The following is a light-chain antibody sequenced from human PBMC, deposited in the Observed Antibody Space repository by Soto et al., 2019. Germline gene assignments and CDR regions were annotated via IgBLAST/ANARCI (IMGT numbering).Light chain of an antibody. CDR3: QQYNYWPPWT. J-gene: IGKJ1*01. Sequence: ILMTQSPATLSVSPGERATLSCRASQSASNNLAWYQQKPGQAPRLLIYDASTRATGIPARFSGSGSGTEFPLTISGLQSEDFAVYYCQQYNYWPPWTFGQGTKVEIK. V-gene: IGKV3-15*01. CDR1: QSASNN. CDR2: DAS.